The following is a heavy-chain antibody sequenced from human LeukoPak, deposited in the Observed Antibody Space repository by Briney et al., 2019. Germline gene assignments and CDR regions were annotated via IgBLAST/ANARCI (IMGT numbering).Heavy chain of an antibody. CDR3: ARGGWCGGHCYEFDY. J-gene: IGHJ4*02. CDR2: IYPGDSDT. D-gene: IGHD2-21*02. V-gene: IGHV5-51*01. Sequence: GESLKISCKGSGYSFTSYWIGWVRQMPGKGLEWMGLIYPGDSDTRYSPSFQGKVTISANKSISTAYLQWSILKASDTAMYYCARGGWCGGHCYEFDYWGQGTLVTVSS. CDR1: GYSFTSYW.